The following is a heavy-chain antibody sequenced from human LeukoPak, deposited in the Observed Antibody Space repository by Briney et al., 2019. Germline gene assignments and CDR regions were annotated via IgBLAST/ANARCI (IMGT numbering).Heavy chain of an antibody. J-gene: IGHJ5*02. Sequence: SETLSLTCTVSGGSISSYYWSWIRQPPGKGLEGIGYIFYSGSTDYNPSLNGRVTMSVDTSKSQFSLKLSSVTAADTAVYYCARGYYWFDPWGQGTLVTVSS. CDR2: IFYSGST. CDR1: GGSISSYY. D-gene: IGHD1-26*01. CDR3: ARGYYWFDP. V-gene: IGHV4-59*01.